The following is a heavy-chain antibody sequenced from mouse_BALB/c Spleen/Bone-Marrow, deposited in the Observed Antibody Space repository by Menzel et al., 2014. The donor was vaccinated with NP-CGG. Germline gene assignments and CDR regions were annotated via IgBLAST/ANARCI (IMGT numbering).Heavy chain of an antibody. J-gene: IGHJ4*01. CDR1: GYTFTSYW. V-gene: IGHV1-69*02. CDR2: IDPSDSET. Sequence: LVESGAELVKPGAPVKLSCKASGYTFTSYWMNWVKQRPGRGLEWIGRIDPSDSETHYNQKFKDKATLTVDKSSSTAYIQLSSLTSEDSAVYYCARALGDGYYYAMDYWGRGTSVTVSS. D-gene: IGHD2-3*01. CDR3: ARALGDGYYYAMDY.